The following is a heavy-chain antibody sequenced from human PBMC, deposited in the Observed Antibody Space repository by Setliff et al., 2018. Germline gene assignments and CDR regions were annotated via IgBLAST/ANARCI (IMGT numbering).Heavy chain of an antibody. J-gene: IGHJ4*02. CDR2: IRYDGSNK. Sequence: GGSLRLSCAASGFTFSSYGMHWVRQAPGKGLEWVAFIRYDGSNKYYADSVKGRFTISRDNSKNTLYLQMNSLRAEDTAVYYCAEDGVYSSSWYRALTSRAGFDYWGQGTLVTVS. CDR3: AEDGVYSSSWYRALTSRAGFDY. CDR1: GFTFSSYG. D-gene: IGHD6-13*01. V-gene: IGHV3-30*02.